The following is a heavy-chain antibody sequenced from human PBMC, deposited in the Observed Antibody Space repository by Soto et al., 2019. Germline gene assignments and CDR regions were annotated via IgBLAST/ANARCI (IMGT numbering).Heavy chain of an antibody. CDR3: AKDSQWLARGNLDY. Sequence: EVLLLESGGGLVQPGGSLRLSCEASGFTFNSFAMNWVRQAPGKGLEWVSGITGNAGRTHYVASVKGRFTISRDNSRNTVYLQMNGLRAEDQAIYYCAKDSQWLARGNLDYWGQGILVTVSP. J-gene: IGHJ4*02. CDR1: GFTFNSFA. V-gene: IGHV3-23*01. D-gene: IGHD6-19*01. CDR2: ITGNAGRT.